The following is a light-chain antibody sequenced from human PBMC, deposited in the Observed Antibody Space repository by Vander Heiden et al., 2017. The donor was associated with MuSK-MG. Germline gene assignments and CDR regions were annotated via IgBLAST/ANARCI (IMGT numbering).Light chain of an antibody. J-gene: IGKJ3*01. CDR1: QRIDTW. Sequence: DIRMTQSPSTLSASVGDRVTITCRASQRIDTWLAWYQQKPGRAPNLLIYRASTLQSGVPSRFSGSGSETEFTLTISSLQPDDFATYYCQQYRSRSPLTFGHGTKVXIK. CDR2: RAS. V-gene: IGKV1-5*03. CDR3: QQYRSRSPLT.